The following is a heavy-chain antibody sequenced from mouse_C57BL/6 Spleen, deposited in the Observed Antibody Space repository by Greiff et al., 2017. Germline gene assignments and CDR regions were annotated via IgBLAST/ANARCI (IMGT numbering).Heavy chain of an antibody. CDR3: ARHENCSNAAWFAY. CDR2: ISSGGSYT. CDR1: GFTFSSYG. Sequence: EVQLVESGGDLVKPGGSLKLSCAASGFTFSSYGMSWVRQTPDKRLEWVATISSGGSYTYYPDSVKGRVTISRDNAKNTLYLQMSSLECEDTAMYYCARHENCSNAAWFAYWGQGTLVTVSA. V-gene: IGHV5-6*01. J-gene: IGHJ3*01. D-gene: IGHD2-5*01.